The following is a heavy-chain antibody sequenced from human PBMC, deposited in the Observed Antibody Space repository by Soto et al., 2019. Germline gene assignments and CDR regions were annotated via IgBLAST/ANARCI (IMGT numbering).Heavy chain of an antibody. Sequence: NPSETLSPTCTVSGGSINTFYWSWVRQPAGKGLEWIGRIFSSGSTSFNPSLESRVAMSVDTSKNHFSLNLSSVTAADMAVYYCAREGSYSAYNFAHGIQLWSFDFWGQGALVTVSS. CDR3: AREGSYSAYNFAHGIQLWSFDF. D-gene: IGHD5-12*01. CDR1: GGSINTFY. CDR2: IFSSGST. J-gene: IGHJ4*02. V-gene: IGHV4-4*07.